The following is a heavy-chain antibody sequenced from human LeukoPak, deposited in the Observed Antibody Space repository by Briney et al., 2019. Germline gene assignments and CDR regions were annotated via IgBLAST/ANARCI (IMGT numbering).Heavy chain of an antibody. CDR3: ARWQGQD. V-gene: IGHV4-39*01. D-gene: IGHD5-12*01. CDR2: IYYSGST. J-gene: IGHJ4*02. CDR1: GGSISSSSYY. Sequence: PSETLSLTCTVSGGSISSSSYYWGWIRQPPGKGLEWIGSIYYSGSTYYNPSLKSRVTISVDTSKNQFSLKLSSVTAADTAVYYCARWQGQDWGQGTLVTVSS.